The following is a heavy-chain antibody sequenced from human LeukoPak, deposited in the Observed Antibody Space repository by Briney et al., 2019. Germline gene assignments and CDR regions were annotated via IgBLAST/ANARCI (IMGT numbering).Heavy chain of an antibody. J-gene: IGHJ4*02. CDR2: ISGSGTST. Sequence: GGSLRLSCAASGFTFSNYAMSWVRQAPGKGLEWVSGISGSGTSTYYADSVKGRFTISRDNSKNTLYLQMNSLRAEDTAVYYCASRNYYDSSGYYYYYFDYWGQGILVTVSS. V-gene: IGHV3-23*01. D-gene: IGHD3-22*01. CDR1: GFTFSNYA. CDR3: ASRNYYDSSGYYYYYFDY.